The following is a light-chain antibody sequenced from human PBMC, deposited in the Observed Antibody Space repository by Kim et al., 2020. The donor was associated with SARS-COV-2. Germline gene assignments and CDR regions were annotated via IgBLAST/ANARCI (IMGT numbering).Light chain of an antibody. CDR1: KLGDKY. CDR2: QDD. CDR3: QAWDGNSIVV. V-gene: IGLV3-1*01. Sequence: VSPGQTASITCSGDKLGDKYTCWYQQKPGQSPMVVIYQDDKRPSGIPERFSGSNSGNTATLTISGTQAMDEADYYCQAWDGNSIVVFGGGTKVTVL. J-gene: IGLJ2*01.